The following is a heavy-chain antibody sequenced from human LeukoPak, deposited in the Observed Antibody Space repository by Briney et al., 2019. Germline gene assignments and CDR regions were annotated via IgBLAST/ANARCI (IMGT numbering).Heavy chain of an antibody. CDR2: IYYSGST. V-gene: IGHV4-39*01. J-gene: IGHJ4*02. Sequence: PSETLSLTCTVSGGSISSSNYYWGWIRQPPGKGLEWIGSIYYSGSTYYNPSLKSRVTISVDMSKNQFSLKLSSVTAADTAVYYRARRVAAAGHFDYWGQGTLVTVSS. CDR3: ARRVAAAGHFDY. CDR1: GGSISSSNYY. D-gene: IGHD6-13*01.